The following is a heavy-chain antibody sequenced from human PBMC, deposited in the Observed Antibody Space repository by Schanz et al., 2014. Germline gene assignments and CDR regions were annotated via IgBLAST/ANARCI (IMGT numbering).Heavy chain of an antibody. CDR2: ISGSGGST. CDR1: GFIFNSYS. D-gene: IGHD3-10*01. Sequence: EVQLVESGGGLVKPGGSLRLSCAASGFIFNSYSMSWVRQAPGKGLEWVSAISGSGGSTYYADSVKGRFTISRDNSKNTLYLQMNSLRAEDTAVYYCRLWFGELYYGMDVWGQGTTVTVSS. J-gene: IGHJ6*02. V-gene: IGHV3-23*04. CDR3: RLWFGELYYGMDV.